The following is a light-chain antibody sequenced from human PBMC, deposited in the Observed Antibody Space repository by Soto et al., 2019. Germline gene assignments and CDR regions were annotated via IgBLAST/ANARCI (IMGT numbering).Light chain of an antibody. CDR1: QTLSNSF. J-gene: IGKJ5*01. CDR3: QQYGTAEII. V-gene: IGKV3-20*01. CDR2: ETS. Sequence: EIVLTQSPGTLSLSPGERATLSCRASQTLSNSFIAWDQQKPGQAPRLLIYETSSRATGGPDMYSASGSGTDFTLTSSRLEPEDFAVFFCQQYGTAEIIFGQGTRLEI.